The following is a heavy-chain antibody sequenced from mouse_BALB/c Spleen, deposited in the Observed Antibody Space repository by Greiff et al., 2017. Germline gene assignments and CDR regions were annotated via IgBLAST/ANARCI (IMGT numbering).Heavy chain of an antibody. CDR3: ARHSEYSGFYAMDY. Sequence: EVMLVESGGGLVQPGGSLKLSCAASGFTFSSYTMSWVRQTPEKRLEWVAYISNGGGSTYYPDTVKGRFTISRDNAKNTLYLQMSSLKSEDTAMYYCARHSEYSGFYAMDYWGQGTSVTVSS. CDR1: GFTFSSYT. J-gene: IGHJ4*01. D-gene: IGHD2-12*01. V-gene: IGHV5-12-2*01. CDR2: ISNGGGST.